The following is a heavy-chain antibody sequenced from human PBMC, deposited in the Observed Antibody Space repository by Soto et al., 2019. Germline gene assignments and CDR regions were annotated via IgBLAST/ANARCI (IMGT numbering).Heavy chain of an antibody. CDR3: ERLWGWSLDY. CDR1: GGSISSYY. J-gene: IGHJ4*02. V-gene: IGHV4-59*08. Sequence: PSETLSLTCTVSGGSISSYYWSWIRQPPGKGLEWIGYIYYSGSTNYNPSLKSRVTISVDTSKNQFSLKLSSVTAADTVVYYCERLWGWSLDYWGQGTLVTVSS. D-gene: IGHD3-16*01. CDR2: IYYSGST.